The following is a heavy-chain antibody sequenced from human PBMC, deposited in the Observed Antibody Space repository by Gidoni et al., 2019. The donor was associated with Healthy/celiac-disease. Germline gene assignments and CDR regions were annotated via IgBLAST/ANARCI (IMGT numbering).Heavy chain of an antibody. CDR1: GFTFSSYA. D-gene: IGHD3-22*01. CDR3: ANARYYYDRSGYQGFDP. V-gene: IGHV3-23*01. J-gene: IGHJ5*02. CDR2: ISGSGGST. Sequence: SCVASGFTFSSYAMGWVRQAPGKGLEWVSAISGSGGSTYYADPVKGRFTISRDKSKNTRYLQMNSLRAEDTAVYYCANARYYYDRSGYQGFDPWGQGTLVTVSS.